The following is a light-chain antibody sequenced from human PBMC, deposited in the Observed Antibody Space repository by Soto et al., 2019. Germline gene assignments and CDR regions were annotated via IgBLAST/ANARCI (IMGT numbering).Light chain of an antibody. V-gene: IGKV3-20*01. J-gene: IGKJ1*01. CDR2: GAS. CDR1: QSVSSSY. Sequence: EIVLTQSPGTLSLSPGKRATFSCRASQSVSSSYLAWYQQKPGQAPRLLIYGASSRATGIPDRFSGSGSGTDFTLTISRLEPEDFAVYYCQQYGSSPQTFGQGTKVDIK. CDR3: QQYGSSPQT.